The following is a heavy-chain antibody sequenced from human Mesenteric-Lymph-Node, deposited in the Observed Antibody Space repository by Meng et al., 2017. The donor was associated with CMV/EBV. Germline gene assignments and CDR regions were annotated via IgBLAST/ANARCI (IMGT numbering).Heavy chain of an antibody. J-gene: IGHJ4*02. Sequence: FKASGYSFTSYWIGWVRQMPGKGLEWMGMTYPGDSQARYSPSFQGQVTISADKSINTAYLQWSSLKASDTAIYYCARSSAAWQAIDYWGQGTLVTVSS. V-gene: IGHV5-51*01. CDR1: GYSFTSYW. CDR3: ARSSAAWQAIDY. CDR2: TYPGDSQA. D-gene: IGHD2-15*01.